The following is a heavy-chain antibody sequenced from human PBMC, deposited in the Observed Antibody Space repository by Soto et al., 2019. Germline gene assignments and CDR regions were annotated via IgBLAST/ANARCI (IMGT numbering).Heavy chain of an antibody. D-gene: IGHD3-22*01. V-gene: IGHV1-2*02. CDR3: ARYYDSSGSPGY. Sequence: ASVKVSCKASGYTFTGYYMHWVRQAPGQGLEWMGWINPNSGGTNYAQKFQGRVTMTRDTSISTAYMELSRLRSDDTAVYYCARYYDSSGSPGYWGQGTLVTVSS. J-gene: IGHJ4*02. CDR1: GYTFTGYY. CDR2: INPNSGGT.